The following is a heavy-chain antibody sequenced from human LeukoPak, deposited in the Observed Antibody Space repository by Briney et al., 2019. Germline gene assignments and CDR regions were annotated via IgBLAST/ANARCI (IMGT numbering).Heavy chain of an antibody. V-gene: IGHV3-30*18. D-gene: IGHD2-15*01. CDR2: ISYDGSNK. CDR3: AKMSAKYCSGGSCYSNWFDP. J-gene: IGHJ5*02. CDR1: GFTFSSYG. Sequence: PGRSLRLSCAASGFTFSSYGMHWVRQAPGKGLEWVAVISYDGSNKYYADSVKGRFTISRDNSKNTLYLQMKSLRAEDTAVYYCAKMSAKYCSGGSCYSNWFDPWGQGTLVTVSS.